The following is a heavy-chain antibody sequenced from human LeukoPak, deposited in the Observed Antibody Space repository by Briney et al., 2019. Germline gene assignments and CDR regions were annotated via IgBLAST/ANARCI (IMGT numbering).Heavy chain of an antibody. CDR2: INRDGSRT. J-gene: IGHJ5*02. V-gene: IGHV3-74*01. CDR1: GFTFSSNW. D-gene: IGHD4/OR15-4a*01. CDR3: ASEGGDYGDP. Sequence: PCGSPTLSCAASGFTFSSNWMHWVRQVPGKGLVWVSRINRDGSRTDYADSVKGRFTISRDNAKNTLYLQMNSLRAEDTAVYYCASEGGDYGDPWGQGTLVSASS.